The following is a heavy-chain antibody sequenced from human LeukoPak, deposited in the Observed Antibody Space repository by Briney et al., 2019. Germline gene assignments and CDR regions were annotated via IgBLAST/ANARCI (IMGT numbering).Heavy chain of an antibody. J-gene: IGHJ4*02. V-gene: IGHV4-59*01. Sequence: SETLSLTCTVSGGSISSYYWSWIRQPPGKGLESIGYIYYSGSTNYNPSLKSRVTISVDTSKNQFSLKLSSVTAADTAVYYCARENYYDSSGYIDYWGQGTLVTVSS. CDR2: IYYSGST. CDR1: GGSISSYY. D-gene: IGHD3-22*01. CDR3: ARENYYDSSGYIDY.